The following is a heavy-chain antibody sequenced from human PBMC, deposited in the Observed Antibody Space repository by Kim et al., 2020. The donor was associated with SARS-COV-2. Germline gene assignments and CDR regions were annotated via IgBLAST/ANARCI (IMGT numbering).Heavy chain of an antibody. CDR2: IDGGGVNT. CDR1: GFNFNSYG. D-gene: IGHD1-1*01. J-gene: IGHJ4*02. Sequence: GGSLRLSCAASGFNFNSYGMTWVRQAPGKGLEWVSGIDGGGVNTYYADSVKGRFTISRDNSKSTLYVEMNSLRAEYTALYYCAKNRGGGAWNLDYWGQGTLVTVSS. CDR3: AKNRGGGAWNLDY. V-gene: IGHV3-23*01.